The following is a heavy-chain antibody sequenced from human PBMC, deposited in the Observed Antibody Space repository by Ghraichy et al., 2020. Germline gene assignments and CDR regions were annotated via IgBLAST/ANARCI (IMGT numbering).Heavy chain of an antibody. J-gene: IGHJ3*02. Sequence: SETLSLTCTVSGGSISSYYWSWIRQPPGKGLEWIGYIYYSGSTNYNPSLKSRVTISEDTSKNQFSLKLSSVTAADTAVYYCARNDYQSAFDIWGQGTMVTVSS. D-gene: IGHD4-11*01. CDR1: GGSISSYY. V-gene: IGHV4-59*01. CDR3: ARNDYQSAFDI. CDR2: IYYSGST.